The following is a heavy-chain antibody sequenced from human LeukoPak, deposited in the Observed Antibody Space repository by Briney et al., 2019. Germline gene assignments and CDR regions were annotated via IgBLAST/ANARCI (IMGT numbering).Heavy chain of an antibody. J-gene: IGHJ4*02. CDR1: GGSFGGYY. CDR3: ARAVRVFDY. V-gene: IGHV4-34*01. CDR2: INHSGST. Sequence: PSETLSLTCAVYGGSFGGYYWSWIRQPPGKGLEWIGEINHSGSTNYNPSLKSRVTISVDTSKNQFSLKLSSVTAADTAVYYCARAVRVFDYWGQGTLVTVSS.